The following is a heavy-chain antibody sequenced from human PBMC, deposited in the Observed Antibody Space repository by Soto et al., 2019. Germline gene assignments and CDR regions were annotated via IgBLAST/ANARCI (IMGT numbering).Heavy chain of an antibody. Sequence: GGSLRLSCAGSGFTFSDYYMSWIRQAPGKGLEWVSYISSSSSYTNYADSVKGRFTISRDNAKNSLYLQMNSLRAEDTAVYYCARGYCSSTSCWPDAFDIWGQGTMVTVSS. CDR3: ARGYCSSTSCWPDAFDI. CDR1: GFTFSDYY. CDR2: ISSSSSYT. D-gene: IGHD2-2*01. J-gene: IGHJ3*02. V-gene: IGHV3-11*06.